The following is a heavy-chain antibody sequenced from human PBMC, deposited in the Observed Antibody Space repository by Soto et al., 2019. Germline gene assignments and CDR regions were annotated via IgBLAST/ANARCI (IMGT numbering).Heavy chain of an antibody. CDR1: GFSFSDYE. J-gene: IGHJ4*02. D-gene: IGHD6-13*01. Sequence: EVQLVESGGGLAQPGGSLRLSCVASGFSFSDYEMNWVRQAPGKGLEWVAYISSGGSTIHYADSVRGRFTVSRGNARNSLYLQMNTLSVEDTALYYCARDRAAGGYWGQGTLVTVSS. V-gene: IGHV3-48*03. CDR2: ISSGGSTI. CDR3: ARDRAAGGY.